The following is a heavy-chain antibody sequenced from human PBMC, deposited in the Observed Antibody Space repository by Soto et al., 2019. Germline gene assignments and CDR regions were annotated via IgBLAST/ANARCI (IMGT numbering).Heavy chain of an antibody. D-gene: IGHD4-17*01. CDR1: GFTFDDYA. V-gene: IGHV3-9*01. CDR3: AKDIGYADYEADYYYCMDV. Sequence: EVQLVESGGGLVQPGRSLRLSCAASGFTFDDYAMHWVRQAPGKGLEWVSGISWNSGSIGYADSVKGRFTISRDDAKNSLYRQMNGLGAEDTALYYCAKDIGYADYEADYYYCMDVWGQGTTVTVSS. J-gene: IGHJ6*02. CDR2: ISWNSGSI.